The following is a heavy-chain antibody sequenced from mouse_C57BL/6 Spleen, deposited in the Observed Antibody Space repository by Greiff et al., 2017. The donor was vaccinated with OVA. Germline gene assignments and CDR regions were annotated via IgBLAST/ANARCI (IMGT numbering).Heavy chain of an antibody. Sequence: QVQLKESGAELVRPGASVTLSCKASGYTFTDYEMHWVKQTPVHGLEWIGAIDPETGGTAYNQKFKGKAILTADKSSSTAYMELRSLTSEDSAVYYCTRGGYGSDWDALDYWGQGTTVTVSS. CDR1: GYTFTDYE. CDR2: IDPETGGT. V-gene: IGHV1-15*01. D-gene: IGHD1-1*01. CDR3: TRGGYGSDWDALDY. J-gene: IGHJ4*01.